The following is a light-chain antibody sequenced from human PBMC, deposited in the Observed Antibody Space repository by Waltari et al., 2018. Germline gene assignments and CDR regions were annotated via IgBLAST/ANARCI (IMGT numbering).Light chain of an antibody. CDR1: QSVGTW. V-gene: IGKV1-5*03. J-gene: IGKJ2*01. CDR3: QQYSSFST. CDR2: MAS. Sequence: DIQMTQSPSTLSAAVGDRVTTSCRASQSVGTWLAWYQQKPGKAPKLLIYMASSLESGGPSRFSGRGSGTEVTLTISSLQPDDFATYSCQQYSSFSTFGQGTKV.